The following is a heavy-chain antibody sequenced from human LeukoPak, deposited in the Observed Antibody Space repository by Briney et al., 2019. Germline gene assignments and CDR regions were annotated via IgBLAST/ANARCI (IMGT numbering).Heavy chain of an antibody. Sequence: TSETLSLTCTVSGDSISSGGYYWSWLRQPPGKGLEWIGYIYHSGSTYYNPSLKSRVTISVDRSKKQFSLKLSSVTAADTAVYYCAREVDRWGQGTLVTVSS. CDR1: GDSISSGGYY. V-gene: IGHV4-30-2*01. CDR3: AREVDR. J-gene: IGHJ4*02. CDR2: IYHSGST. D-gene: IGHD2-2*01.